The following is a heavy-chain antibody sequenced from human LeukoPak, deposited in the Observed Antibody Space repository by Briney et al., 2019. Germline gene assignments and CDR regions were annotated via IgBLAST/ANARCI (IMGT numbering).Heavy chain of an antibody. V-gene: IGHV3-23*01. Sequence: GGSLRLSCAASGFTFSSYAMSWVRQAPGKGLEWVSLVSAGGGSTYYADSVKGRFTISRDNSKNTLYLQMNSLRAEDTAIYYCAKGGGLFVGYLDYWGQGTLVTVSS. D-gene: IGHD3-16*02. CDR2: VSAGGGST. CDR1: GFTFSSYA. J-gene: IGHJ4*02. CDR3: AKGGGLFVGYLDY.